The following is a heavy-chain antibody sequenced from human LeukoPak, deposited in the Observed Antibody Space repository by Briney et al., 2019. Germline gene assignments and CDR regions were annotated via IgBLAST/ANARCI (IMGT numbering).Heavy chain of an antibody. D-gene: IGHD2-2*01. J-gene: IGHJ4*02. CDR1: GGSISSYY. CDR3: ARDRSRGDCSSTSCRYYFDY. Sequence: SETLSLTCTVSGGSISSYYWSWIRQPAGKGPEWIGRIYTSGSTNYNPSLKSRVTMSVDTSKNQFSLKLSSVTAADTAVYYCARDRSRGDCSSTSCRYYFDYWGQGTLVTVSS. V-gene: IGHV4-4*07. CDR2: IYTSGST.